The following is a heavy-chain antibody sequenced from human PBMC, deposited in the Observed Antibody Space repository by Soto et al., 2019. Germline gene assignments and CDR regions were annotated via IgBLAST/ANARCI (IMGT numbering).Heavy chain of an antibody. CDR3: ARGSARGSCRY. V-gene: IGHV4-34*01. CDR1: GGSFSGYY. Sequence: SETLSLTCAVYGGSFSGYYWSWIRQPPGKGLEWIGEINHSGSTNYNPSLKSRVTISVDTSKNQFSLKLSSVTAADTAVYYCARGSARGSCRYWGQGTLVTVSS. D-gene: IGHD2-15*01. J-gene: IGHJ4*02. CDR2: INHSGST.